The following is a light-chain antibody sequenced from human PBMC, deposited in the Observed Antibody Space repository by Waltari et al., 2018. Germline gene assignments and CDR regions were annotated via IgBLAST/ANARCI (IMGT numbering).Light chain of an antibody. V-gene: IGLV2-14*01. CDR1: SSDVGFYNY. CDR3: NSYTGSSSWV. Sequence: QSALTQPASVSVSPGQSIPLPLPGTSSDVGFYNYLALYQQHPGKAPQLIIYDVSERPSGVSDRFSGSKSGNTASLTISGLQAEDEADYYCNSYTGSSSWVFGGGTKLTVL. CDR2: DVS. J-gene: IGLJ3*02.